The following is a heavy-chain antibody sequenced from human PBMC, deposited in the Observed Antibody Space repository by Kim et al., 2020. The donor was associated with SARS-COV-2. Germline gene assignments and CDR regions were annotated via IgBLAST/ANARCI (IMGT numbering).Heavy chain of an antibody. Sequence: GGSLRLSCAASGFIFSRYGMHWVRQAPGKGLEWVAFIWYDGSDKYYSDSVKGRFPISRDISSNTLSLQMNSLRVEDTAVYYCARGFPPKIVAVTTYFDYWGQGALVTVSS. CDR2: IWYDGSDK. J-gene: IGHJ4*02. CDR3: ARGFPPKIVAVTTYFDY. CDR1: GFIFSRYG. V-gene: IGHV3-33*01. D-gene: IGHD2-2*01.